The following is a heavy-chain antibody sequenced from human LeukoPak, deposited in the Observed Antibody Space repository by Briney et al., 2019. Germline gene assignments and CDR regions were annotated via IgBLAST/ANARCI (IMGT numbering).Heavy chain of an antibody. D-gene: IGHD3-16*01. Sequence: SETLSLTCAVSGGSISSGGYYWSWIRQPPGKGLEWIGYIYHSGSTYYNPSLKSRVTISVDRSKNQFSLKLSSVTAADTAVYYCASSNLLGGSYYFDYWGQGTLVTVSS. CDR2: IYHSGST. J-gene: IGHJ4*02. V-gene: IGHV4-30-2*01. CDR3: ASSNLLGGSYYFDY. CDR1: GGSISSGGYY.